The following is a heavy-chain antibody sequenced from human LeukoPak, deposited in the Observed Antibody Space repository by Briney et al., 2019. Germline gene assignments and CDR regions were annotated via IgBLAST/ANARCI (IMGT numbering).Heavy chain of an antibody. V-gene: IGHV1-46*01. CDR3: ARDSPISGSYYGGLGY. D-gene: IGHD1-26*01. J-gene: IGHJ4*02. CDR1: GYTFTSYY. Sequence: ASVKASCKASGYTFTSYYMHWVRQAPGQGLEWMGLINPSGGSTSYAQKFQGRVTMTRDTSTSTVYMELSSLRSEDTAVYYCARDSPISGSYYGGLGYWGQGVLVTVSS. CDR2: INPSGGST.